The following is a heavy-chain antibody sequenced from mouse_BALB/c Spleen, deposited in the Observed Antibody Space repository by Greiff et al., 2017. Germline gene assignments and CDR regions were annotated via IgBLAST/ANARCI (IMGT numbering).Heavy chain of an antibody. CDR1: GFNIKDTY. CDR3: AREGGGNYGCYAMDY. V-gene: IGHV14-3*02. Sequence: VQLQQSGAELVKPGASVKLSCTASGFNIKDTYMHWVKQRPEQGLEWIGRIDPANGNTKYDPKFQGKATITADKSSNTAYLQLSSLTSEDPAVYYCAREGGGNYGCYAMDYWGQGTSVTVSS. D-gene: IGHD2-1*01. J-gene: IGHJ4*01. CDR2: IDPANGNT.